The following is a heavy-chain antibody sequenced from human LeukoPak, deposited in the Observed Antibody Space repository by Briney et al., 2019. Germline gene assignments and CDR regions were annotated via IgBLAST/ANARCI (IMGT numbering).Heavy chain of an antibody. Sequence: SETLSLTCAVYGGSFSGYYWSWIRQPPGKGLEWIGEINHSGSTNYNPSLKSRVTISVDTSKNQFSLKLSSVTAADTAVYYCARDVAAYSRDVVHYYYGMDVWGQGTTVTVSS. V-gene: IGHV4-34*09. CDR1: GGSFSGYY. CDR3: ARDVAAYSRDVVHYYYGMDV. J-gene: IGHJ6*02. CDR2: INHSGST. D-gene: IGHD6-6*01.